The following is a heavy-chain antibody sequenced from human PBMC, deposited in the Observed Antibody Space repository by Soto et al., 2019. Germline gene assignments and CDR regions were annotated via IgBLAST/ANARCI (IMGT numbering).Heavy chain of an antibody. D-gene: IGHD5-12*01. V-gene: IGHV4-30-4*01. CDR2: TYFTGST. CDR1: CDTVNNGDYF. CDR3: ARGAGVDVVAPFHRALAH. J-gene: IGHJ1*01. Sequence: ASETLSLTNPVSCDTVNNGDYFWIWISQSPGKGLEWLGYTYFTGSTYYSPSLKSRLHISMDKSKNHFSLEMTSVTVADTAVYFCARGAGVDVVAPFHRALAHWG.